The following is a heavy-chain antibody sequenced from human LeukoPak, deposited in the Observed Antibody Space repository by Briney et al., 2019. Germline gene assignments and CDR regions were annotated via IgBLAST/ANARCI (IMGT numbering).Heavy chain of an antibody. CDR2: IYTSGNT. Sequence: SETLSLTCTVSNGSISSYYWSWIRQPAEKGLEWIGHIYTSGNTNYSPSLKSRVTMSVDTSKNQFSLKLSSVTAADTAVYYCAKEYGSGSYYNGWFDPWGQGTLVTVSS. D-gene: IGHD3-10*01. V-gene: IGHV4-4*07. J-gene: IGHJ5*02. CDR3: AKEYGSGSYYNGWFDP. CDR1: NGSISSYY.